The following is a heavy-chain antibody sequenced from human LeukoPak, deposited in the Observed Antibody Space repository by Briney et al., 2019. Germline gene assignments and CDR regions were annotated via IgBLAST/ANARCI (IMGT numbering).Heavy chain of an antibody. CDR1: GASLNGHY. CDR3: AQNGQSGFSFDP. Sequence: PETLSLTCAVYGASLNGHYWSWIRQPPWKGLEWIGEGSDVGGTKYNPSLKSRVTISADTSKNQFSLKLSSVTAADTAVYYCAQNGQSGFSFDPWGQGTLVTVSS. D-gene: IGHD2-8*01. V-gene: IGHV4-34*01. CDR2: GSDVGGT. J-gene: IGHJ5*02.